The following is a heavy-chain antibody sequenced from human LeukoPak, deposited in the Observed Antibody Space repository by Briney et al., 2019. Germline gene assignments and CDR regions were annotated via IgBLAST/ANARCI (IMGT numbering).Heavy chain of an antibody. D-gene: IGHD3-9*01. CDR2: ISGDGSST. CDR1: GFTFDDYA. CDR3: AKAGYDTLTGYYSYYYYAMDV. V-gene: IGHV3-43*02. J-gene: IGHJ6*02. Sequence: GGSLRLSCAASGFTFDDYAMHWVRQAPGKGLEWVSLISGDGSSTYYADSVKGRFTISRDNSKNSLYLQVNSLRTEDTALYYCAKAGYDTLTGYYSYYYYAMDVWGQGTAVTVSS.